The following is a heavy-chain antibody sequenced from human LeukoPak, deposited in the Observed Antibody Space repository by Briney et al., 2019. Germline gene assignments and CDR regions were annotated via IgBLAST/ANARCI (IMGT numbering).Heavy chain of an antibody. CDR3: AREVADYGGYYYYHYMDV. CDR1: GGSISITRYY. J-gene: IGHJ6*03. CDR2: MYSSGTT. Sequence: SETLSLTCTVSGGSISITRYYWGWIRQPPGKGLEWIASMYSSGTTYYNPSLKSRVTMSVDTSKNQFSLKLSSVTAADTAMYYCAREVADYGGYYYYHYMDVWGKGTTVTISS. V-gene: IGHV4-39*07. D-gene: IGHD4-23*01.